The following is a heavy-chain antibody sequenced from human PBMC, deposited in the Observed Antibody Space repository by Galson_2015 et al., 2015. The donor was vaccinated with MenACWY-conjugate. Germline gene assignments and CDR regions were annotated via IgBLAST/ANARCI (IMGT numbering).Heavy chain of an antibody. V-gene: IGHV3-33*08. D-gene: IGHD3-3*01. CDR1: GFTFGTHG. CDR3: ARVFDTWYMDV. J-gene: IGHJ6*03. CDR2: IWDDGSYK. Sequence: SLRLSCAASGFTFGTHGIHWVRQAPAKGLEWVALIWDDGSYKYYADSVKGRFTISRDNSKNTLYLQMNSLRAEDTAVYYCARVFDTWYMDVWGKGTTVTVSS.